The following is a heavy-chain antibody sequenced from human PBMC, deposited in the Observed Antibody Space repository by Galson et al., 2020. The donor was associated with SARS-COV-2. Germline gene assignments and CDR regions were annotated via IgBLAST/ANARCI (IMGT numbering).Heavy chain of an antibody. D-gene: IGHD2-15*01. CDR3: ARGECGTINCPRRFDP. V-gene: IGHV4-31*03. Sequence: SETLSLTCTVSGGSIASTDYYWSWIRQHPKEGLEWIGYIYSDGTTHYNPSFKSRVTMSVDTSKNQFSLRLTSMTAADTATYYCARGECGTINCPRRFDPWGQGALVTVSS. CDR2: IYSDGTT. CDR1: GGSIASTDYY. J-gene: IGHJ5*02.